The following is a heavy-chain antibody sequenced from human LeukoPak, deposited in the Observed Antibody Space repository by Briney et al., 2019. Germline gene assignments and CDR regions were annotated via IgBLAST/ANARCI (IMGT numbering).Heavy chain of an antibody. CDR2: IHQHGSEK. Sequence: GGFLRLSCAASGFTFNNYWMSWVRQAPGKGLEWVANIHQHGSEKYYVDSVKGRFTISRDNAENSVYLQMNSLRAEDTAVYYCARDRRHYDSSGYPRPGVYWGQGTLVTVSS. J-gene: IGHJ4*02. D-gene: IGHD3-22*01. CDR1: GFTFNNYW. V-gene: IGHV3-7*01. CDR3: ARDRRHYDSSGYPRPGVY.